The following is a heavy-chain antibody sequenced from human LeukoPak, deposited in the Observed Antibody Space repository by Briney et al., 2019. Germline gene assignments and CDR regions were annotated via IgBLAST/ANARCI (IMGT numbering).Heavy chain of an antibody. CDR1: EFSISSGFH. D-gene: IGHD2-2*01. J-gene: IGHJ6*04. CDR3: ARVTGGYCSSTGCYALDV. V-gene: IGHV4-38-2*01. CDR2: IYHGGTT. Sequence: SETLSLTCVVSEFSISSGFHWGWMRQPPGKGLEWIGRIYHGGTTFYNPSLKSRVTISVDTSKNQFSLNVTSVTAADTAVYYCARVTGGYCSSTGCYALDVWGTGTTVTVSS.